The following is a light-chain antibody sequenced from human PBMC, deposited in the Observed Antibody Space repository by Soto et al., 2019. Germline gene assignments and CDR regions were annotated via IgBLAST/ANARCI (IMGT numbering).Light chain of an antibody. V-gene: IGKV3-20*01. CDR3: QQYGSSSWT. CDR2: GAS. J-gene: IGKJ1*01. Sequence: EIVLTQSPGTLSLSPGERATLSCSASQSVSSSYFAWYQQRFGQAPRLLIYGASSRATGIPDRFSGSGSGTDFTLTISRLEPEDFAVYYCQQYGSSSWTFGQGTKV. CDR1: QSVSSSY.